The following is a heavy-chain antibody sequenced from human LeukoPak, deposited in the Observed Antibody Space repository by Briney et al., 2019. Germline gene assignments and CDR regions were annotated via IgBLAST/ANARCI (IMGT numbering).Heavy chain of an antibody. Sequence: GRSLRLSCAASGFTFSDYGMHWVRQAPGRGLEWVAVIWYDGSNKYYADSVKGRFTISRDNSRNTLYLQMNSLRAEDTAVYYCVRELPPVVQYYFDYWGPGTLVTVSS. D-gene: IGHD3-22*01. J-gene: IGHJ4*02. CDR3: VRELPPVVQYYFDY. V-gene: IGHV3-33*01. CDR2: IWYDGSNK. CDR1: GFTFSDYG.